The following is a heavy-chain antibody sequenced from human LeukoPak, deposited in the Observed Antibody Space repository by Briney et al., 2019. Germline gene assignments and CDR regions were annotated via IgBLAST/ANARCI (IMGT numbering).Heavy chain of an antibody. CDR2: VSHSGST. Sequence: SETLSLTCTVSGGSIGPYYWSWIRQPPGKGLEWIGYVSHSGSTNYNLSLGSRVTISVDTSKNQFSLKLTSVTAADTAVYFCARGGNYYYHGMDVWGQGTTVTVSS. CDR1: GGSIGPYY. CDR3: ARGGNYYYHGMDV. J-gene: IGHJ6*02. D-gene: IGHD1-14*01. V-gene: IGHV4-59*01.